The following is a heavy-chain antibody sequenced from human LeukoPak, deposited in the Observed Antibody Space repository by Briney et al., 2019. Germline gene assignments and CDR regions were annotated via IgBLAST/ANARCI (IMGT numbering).Heavy chain of an antibody. CDR1: GFTFSSYA. CDR2: ISYDGSNK. V-gene: IGHV3-30*04. D-gene: IGHD5-12*01. J-gene: IGHJ4*02. CDR3: ARDRYSGYVIYYYFDY. Sequence: GGSLRLSCAASGFTFSSYAMHWVRQAPGKGLEWVAVISYDGSNKYYADSVKGRFTISRDNSKNTLYLQMNSLRAEDTAVYYCARDRYSGYVIYYYFDYWGQGTLVTVSS.